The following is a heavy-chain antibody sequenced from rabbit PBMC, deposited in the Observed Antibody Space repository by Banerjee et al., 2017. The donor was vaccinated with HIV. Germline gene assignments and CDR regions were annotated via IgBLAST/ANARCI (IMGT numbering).Heavy chain of an antibody. J-gene: IGHJ4*01. CDR2: FYRSSGGT. D-gene: IGHD1-1*01. Sequence: QEQLEESGGGLVKPGRSLTLTCTASGFSFSSSYWICWVRQAPGKGLEWIACFYRSSGGTWPASRATCRFTTSKTSSPTVTLQTTSLTAADTATYLCARNLAVVIGWNFNLWGPGTRVSVS. CDR1: GFSFSSSYW. V-gene: IGHV1S45*01. CDR3: ARNLAVVIGWNFNL.